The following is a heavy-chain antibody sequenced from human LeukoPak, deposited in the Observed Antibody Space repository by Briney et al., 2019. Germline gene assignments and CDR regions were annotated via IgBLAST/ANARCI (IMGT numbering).Heavy chain of an antibody. D-gene: IGHD2-15*01. CDR2: IYDGGPT. J-gene: IGHJ4*02. CDR3: ARDRGLGAAAEFFDF. V-gene: IGHV4-30-2*01. Sequence: PSQTLSLTCAVSGGSIASGGYSWSWIRQPPGKGLEWIGYIYDGGPTSYSPSLKSRVTISVDRSKNQLSLKQTSVTAADTAVYFCARDRGLGAAAEFFDFWGQGALVTVPS. CDR1: GGSIASGGYS.